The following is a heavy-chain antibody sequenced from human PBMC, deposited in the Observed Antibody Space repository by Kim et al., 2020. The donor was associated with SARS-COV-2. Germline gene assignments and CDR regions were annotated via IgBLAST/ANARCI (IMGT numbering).Heavy chain of an antibody. V-gene: IGHV3-15*01. J-gene: IGHJ4*02. CDR3: TTEILDVPPD. Sequence: TTDYAAPVKGRFTISRDDSKNTLYLQMNSLKTEDTAVYYCTTEILDVPPDWGQGTLVTVSS. D-gene: IGHD2-15*01. CDR2: TT.